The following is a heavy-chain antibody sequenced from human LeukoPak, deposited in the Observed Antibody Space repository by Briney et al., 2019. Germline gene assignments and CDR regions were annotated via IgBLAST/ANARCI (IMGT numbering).Heavy chain of an antibody. CDR2: ISSNGGST. Sequence: GGSLRLSCAASGFTISSYAMHWVRQAPGKGLEYVSAISSNGGSTYYANSVKGRFTISRDNSKNTLYLQMGSLRAEDMAVYYCARVRYGDGYNDYWGQGTLVTVSS. V-gene: IGHV3-64*01. CDR1: GFTISSYA. CDR3: ARVRYGDGYNDY. J-gene: IGHJ4*02. D-gene: IGHD5-24*01.